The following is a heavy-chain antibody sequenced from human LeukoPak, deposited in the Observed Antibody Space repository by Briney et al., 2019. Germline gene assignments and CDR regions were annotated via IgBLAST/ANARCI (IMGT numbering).Heavy chain of an antibody. CDR3: ARGVEGSYYYDSSGKGNALDI. CDR1: GFTFSSYT. Sequence: GGSLRLSCAASGFTFSSYTMHWVRQAPGKGLEWVSFISSSSSTILYADSVKGRFTISRDNAKNSLYLQMNSLRDEDTAVYYCARGVEGSYYYDSSGKGNALDIWGQGTMVTVSS. D-gene: IGHD3-22*01. J-gene: IGHJ3*02. CDR2: ISSSSSTI. V-gene: IGHV3-48*02.